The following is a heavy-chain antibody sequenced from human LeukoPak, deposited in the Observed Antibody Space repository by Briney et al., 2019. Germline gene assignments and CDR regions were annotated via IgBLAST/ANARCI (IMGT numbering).Heavy chain of an antibody. V-gene: IGHV3-53*01. CDR3: ARITTGTIDY. CDR1: GFTVSSNY. J-gene: IGHJ4*02. CDR2: IYSGGST. Sequence: GGSLRLSCAASGFTVSSNYMTWVRQAPGKGLEWVSVIYSGGSTCYADSVKGRFTISRDNPKNTLYLQMNSLRAEDTAVYYCARITTGTIDYWGQGTLVTVSS. D-gene: IGHD1-1*01.